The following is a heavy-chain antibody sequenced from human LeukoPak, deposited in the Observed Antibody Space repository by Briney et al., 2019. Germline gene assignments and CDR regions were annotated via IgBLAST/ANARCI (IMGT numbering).Heavy chain of an antibody. CDR1: GGSISSYY. V-gene: IGHV4-59*08. Sequence: SETLSLTCTVSGGSISSYYWSWIRQPPGKGLDWIGYIYYTGSTNSNPSLKSRVTISADTPKNQFSLKLSSVTAADTAVYYCARRARENWYFDLWGRGTLVTVSS. CDR2: IYYTGST. J-gene: IGHJ2*01. CDR3: ARRARENWYFDL.